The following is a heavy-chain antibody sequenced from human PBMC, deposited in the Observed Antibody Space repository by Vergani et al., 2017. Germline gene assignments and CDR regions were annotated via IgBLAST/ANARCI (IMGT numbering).Heavy chain of an antibody. J-gene: IGHJ3*02. D-gene: IGHD2-2*01. V-gene: IGHV1-8*01. CDR2: MNPNSGTT. CDR1: GYSFSSYD. CDR3: ARDSCSSTSCYEGDTFDI. Sequence: QVQLVQSGAEVKKPGASVKVSCRASGYSFSSYDISWVRQATGQGLEWMGWMNPNSGTTGYAQKFQGRVTMTRNTSINTAYMELSSLRSEDTAVYYCARDSCSSTSCYEGDTFDIWGQGTMVTVSS.